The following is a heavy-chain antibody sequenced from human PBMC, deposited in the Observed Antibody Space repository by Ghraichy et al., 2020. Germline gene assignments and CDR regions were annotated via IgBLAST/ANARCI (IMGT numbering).Heavy chain of an antibody. CDR2: ISWDGGST. CDR1: GFTFDDYS. J-gene: IGHJ4*02. V-gene: IGHV3-43*01. CDR3: AKGHSGYSWIYFDY. D-gene: IGHD3-22*01. Sequence: GESLNISCAASGFTFDDYSMHWVRQAPGKGLEWVSLISWDGGSTYYADSVKGRFTISRDNSKNSLYLQMNSLRTEDTVLYYCAKGHSGYSWIYFDYWGQGTLVTVSS.